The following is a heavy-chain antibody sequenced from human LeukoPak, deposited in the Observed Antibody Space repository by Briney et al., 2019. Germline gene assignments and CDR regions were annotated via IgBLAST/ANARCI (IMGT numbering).Heavy chain of an antibody. J-gene: IGHJ5*02. Sequence: PSETLSLTCTVSGGSISTSRYFWGWIRQPPGKGLEWIGSFYYSGSTYYNPSLKSRVTISVDRSKNQFSLKLSSVTAADTAVYYXXREGXXSXNWFDPRGQGTLVTVSS. V-gene: IGHV4-39*07. CDR2: FYYSGST. CDR3: XREGXXSXNWFDP. CDR1: GGSISTSRYF. D-gene: IGHD1-26*01.